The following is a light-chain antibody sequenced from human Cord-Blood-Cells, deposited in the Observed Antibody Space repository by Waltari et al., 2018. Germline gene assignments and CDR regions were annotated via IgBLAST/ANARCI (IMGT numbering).Light chain of an antibody. J-gene: IGLJ1*01. CDR2: EVS. Sequence: QPPSASGSPGQSVTISCTGTSSDVGGYKYVSWYQQHPGKAPKLNIYEVSKRPAGVPDRFSGSKSGNTASLTVSGLQAEDEADYYCSSYAGSNNYVFGTGTKVTVL. CDR3: SSYAGSNNYV. V-gene: IGLV2-8*01. CDR1: SSDVGGYKY.